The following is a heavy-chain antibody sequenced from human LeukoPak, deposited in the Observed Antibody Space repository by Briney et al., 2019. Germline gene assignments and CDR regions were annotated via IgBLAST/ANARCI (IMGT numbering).Heavy chain of an antibody. CDR3: ARYYGDYRNWFHP. CDR2: IYYSGST. V-gene: IGHV4-30-4*01. J-gene: IGHJ5*02. Sequence: PSETLSLTCTVSGDSISSGDYYWSWIPQPPGKGLEWIGYIYYSGSTYYNPSLKSRPTIAIDTSKNQFSLKLSSVTAADTAVYYCARYYGDYRNWFHPWGQGALVTVSS. CDR1: GDSISSGDYY. D-gene: IGHD4-17*01.